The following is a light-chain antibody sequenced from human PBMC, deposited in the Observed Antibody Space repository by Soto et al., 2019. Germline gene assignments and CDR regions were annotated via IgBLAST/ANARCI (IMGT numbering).Light chain of an antibody. V-gene: IGLV2-14*01. CDR2: DVT. Sequence: QSVLTQDAAVSGSTEQSITISYPGTSSDVGGDINVSWYQQHPTKAPKLMMYDVTSRPSGVSYRFSGAKSGKTASLTISGLQAEDEDDYYCSSYTTSSSFVFGTGTKVTVL. J-gene: IGLJ1*01. CDR1: SSDVGGDIN. CDR3: SSYTTSSSFV.